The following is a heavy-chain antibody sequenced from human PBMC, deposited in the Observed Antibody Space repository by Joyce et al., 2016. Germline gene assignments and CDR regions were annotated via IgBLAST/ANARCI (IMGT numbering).Heavy chain of an antibody. V-gene: IGHV3-23*01. D-gene: IGHD6-19*01. Sequence: EVQVLESGGVLVQPGGSLRLSCVASGFNFSSYAMSWVRQAPGNGLEWDSAISSSDDSTYYADSVRGRFTISSGNSKNTLYLQMNSLGAEDTAVYYCSNLLDSSGSSYYYHGMDGWGQGTTVTVSS. CDR1: GFNFSSYA. CDR2: ISSSDDST. CDR3: SNLLDSSGSSYYYHGMDG. J-gene: IGHJ6*02.